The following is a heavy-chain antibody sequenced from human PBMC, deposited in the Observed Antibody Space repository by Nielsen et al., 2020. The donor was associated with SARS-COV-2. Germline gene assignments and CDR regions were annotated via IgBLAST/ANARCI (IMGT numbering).Heavy chain of an antibody. CDR2: IGTAGDT. D-gene: IGHD3-10*01. Sequence: GESLKISCAASGFTFSSYDMHWVRQATGKGLEWVSAIGTAGDTYYPGSVKGRFTISRENAKNSLYLQMNSLRAGDTAVYYCARVAQAGFVNSLYFDLWGRGTLVTVSS. V-gene: IGHV3-13*04. CDR3: ARVAQAGFVNSLYFDL. CDR1: GFTFSSYD. J-gene: IGHJ2*01.